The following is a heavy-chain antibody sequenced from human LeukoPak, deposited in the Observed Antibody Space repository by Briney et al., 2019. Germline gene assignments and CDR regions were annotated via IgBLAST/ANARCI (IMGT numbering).Heavy chain of an antibody. CDR3: ARDGSLDY. J-gene: IGHJ4*02. V-gene: IGHV3-21*01. CDR1: GFTFSSYG. Sequence: PGRSLRLSCAASGFTFSSYGMHWVRQAPGKGLEWVSSISSSSSYIYYADSVKGRFTISRDNAKNSLYLQMNSLRAEDTAVYYCARDGSLDYWGQGTLVTVSS. D-gene: IGHD2-15*01. CDR2: ISSSSSYI.